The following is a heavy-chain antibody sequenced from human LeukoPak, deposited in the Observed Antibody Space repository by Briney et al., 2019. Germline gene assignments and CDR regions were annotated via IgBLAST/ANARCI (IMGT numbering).Heavy chain of an antibody. D-gene: IGHD3-22*01. CDR3: AREPNLNYYDSSGYYPEYFQH. Sequence: SVKVSFKASGGTFSSYAISWVRQAPGQGLEWMGGIIPIFGTANYAQKFQGRVTITTDESTSTAYMELSSLRSEDTAVYYCAREPNLNYYDSSGYYPEYFQHWGQGTLVTVSS. J-gene: IGHJ1*01. CDR1: GGTFSSYA. V-gene: IGHV1-69*05. CDR2: IIPIFGTA.